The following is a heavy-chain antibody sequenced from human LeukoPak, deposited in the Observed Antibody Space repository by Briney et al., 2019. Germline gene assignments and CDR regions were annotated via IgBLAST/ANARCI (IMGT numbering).Heavy chain of an antibody. CDR2: IKQDGSEK. CDR3: ARSIVVVVAATGWFDP. D-gene: IGHD2-15*01. Sequence: GESLRLSCAASGFTFSNAWMSWVRQAPGKGLEWVANIKQDGSEKYYVDSVKGRFTISRDNAKNSLYLQMNSLRAEDTAVYYCARSIVVVVAATGWFDPWGQGTLVTVSS. J-gene: IGHJ5*02. V-gene: IGHV3-7*01. CDR1: GFTFSNAW.